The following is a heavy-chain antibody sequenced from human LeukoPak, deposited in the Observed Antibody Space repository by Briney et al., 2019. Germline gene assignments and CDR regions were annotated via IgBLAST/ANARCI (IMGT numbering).Heavy chain of an antibody. CDR3: ARDKGSSSWWGGPFDY. Sequence: GGSLRLSCAASGFTFSSYSMNWVRQAPGKGLEWVSSISSSSSYIYYADSVKGRFTISRDNAKNSLYLQMNSPRAEDTAVYYCARDKGSSSWWGGPFDYWGQGTLVTVSS. CDR2: ISSSSSYI. V-gene: IGHV3-21*01. J-gene: IGHJ4*02. CDR1: GFTFSSYS. D-gene: IGHD6-13*01.